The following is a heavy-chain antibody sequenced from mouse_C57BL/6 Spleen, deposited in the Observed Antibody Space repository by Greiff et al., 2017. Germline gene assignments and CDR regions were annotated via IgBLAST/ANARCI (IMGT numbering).Heavy chain of an antibody. CDR2: IWSDGST. CDR3: ARHEAYGNFCDY. CDR1: GFSLTSYG. Sequence: QVQLKESGPGLVAPSQSLSITCTVSGFSLTSYGVHWVRQPPGKGLEWLVVIWSDGSTTYNSAPKYRLSISKDNTTNQVFLKMNSHQTDDTAMYYCARHEAYGNFCDYWGQGTTLTVSS. J-gene: IGHJ2*01. D-gene: IGHD2-1*01. V-gene: IGHV2-6-1*01.